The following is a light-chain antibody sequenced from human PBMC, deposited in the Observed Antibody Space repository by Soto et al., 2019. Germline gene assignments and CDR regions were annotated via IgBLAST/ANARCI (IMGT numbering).Light chain of an antibody. CDR3: HQDGNSPAIP. CDR1: QTINDNF. V-gene: IGKV3-20*01. Sequence: DIVLTQSPGTLSLSPGERATLSCRASQTINDNFLAWYQQKPGQSPRLLISGASIRAPGIPDRFSGSGSETDFTLTISRLEPEDFAFYYCHQDGNSPAIPFGPGTKVDIK. CDR2: GAS. J-gene: IGKJ3*01.